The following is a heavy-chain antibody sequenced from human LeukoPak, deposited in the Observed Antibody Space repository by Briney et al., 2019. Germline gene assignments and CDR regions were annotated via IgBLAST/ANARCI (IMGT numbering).Heavy chain of an antibody. D-gene: IGHD3-10*01. CDR3: ARAPLWFGELLYIDY. CDR2: IYYSGTT. V-gene: IGHV4-39*07. J-gene: IGHJ4*02. Sequence: SETLSLTCTVSGGSISSSPYYWGWIRQPPGKGLEWIGSIYYSGTTHYNPSLESRVTISVDTSKNQFSLKLSSVTAADTAVYYCARAPLWFGELLYIDYWGQGTLVTVSS. CDR1: GGSISSSPYY.